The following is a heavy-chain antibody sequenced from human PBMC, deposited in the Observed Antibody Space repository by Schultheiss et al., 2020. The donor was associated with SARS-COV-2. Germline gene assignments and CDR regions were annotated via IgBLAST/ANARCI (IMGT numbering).Heavy chain of an antibody. D-gene: IGHD4-17*01. Sequence: GGSLRLSCAASGFTVSSNYMSWVRQAPGKGLEWVSSISSSGSTIYYADSVKGRFTISRDNAKNSLYLQMNSLRAEDTAVYYCARAPYGDYLNWYFDLWGRGTLVTVSS. CDR3: ARAPYGDYLNWYFDL. V-gene: IGHV3-11*04. J-gene: IGHJ2*01. CDR1: GFTVSSNY. CDR2: ISSSGSTI.